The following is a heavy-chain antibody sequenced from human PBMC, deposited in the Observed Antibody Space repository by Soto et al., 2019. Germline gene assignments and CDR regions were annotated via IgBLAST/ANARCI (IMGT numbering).Heavy chain of an antibody. CDR1: GYTFTGYY. J-gene: IGHJ4*02. CDR2: INPNSGGT. V-gene: IGHV1-2*02. CDR3: ARDWEFGY. Sequence: SVKVSCKASGYTFTGYYMHWVRQAPGQGLEWMGWINPNSGGTNYAQKFQGRATMTKDTSTSTLFMEVSSLRSEDTAVYFCARDWEFGYWGQGTLVTVSS. D-gene: IGHD1-26*01.